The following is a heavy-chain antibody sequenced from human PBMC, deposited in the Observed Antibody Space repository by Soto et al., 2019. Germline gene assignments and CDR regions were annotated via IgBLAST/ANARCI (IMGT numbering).Heavy chain of an antibody. V-gene: IGHV4-34*01. CDR1: GGSFSNYS. Sequence: SETLSLTCAVYGGSFSNYSWNWNWLRQPPGNGLEWIGEINHSGSTSHNPSLKSRVTLSLDTSKNQFSLILSSLTAADTAVYYCARAALNDDLWSGTINGGMDGWGQGTRVTVSS. CDR3: ARAALNDDLWSGTINGGMDG. J-gene: IGHJ6*02. CDR2: INHSGST. D-gene: IGHD3-3*01.